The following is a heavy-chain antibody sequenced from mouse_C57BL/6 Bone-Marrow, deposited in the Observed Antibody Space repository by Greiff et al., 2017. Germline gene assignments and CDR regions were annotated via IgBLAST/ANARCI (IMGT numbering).Heavy chain of an antibody. CDR3: TRASVMGYSNYERWYFDV. J-gene: IGHJ1*03. CDR1: GFTFSDAW. Sequence: EVKVEESGGGLVQPGGSMKLSCAASGFTFSDAWMDWVRQSPEKGLEWVAEIRNKANNHATYYAESVKGRFTISRDASKSSVYLQMNSLRAEDTGIYYCTRASVMGYSNYERWYFDVWGTGTTVTVSS. D-gene: IGHD2-5*01. V-gene: IGHV6-6*01. CDR2: IRNKANNHAT.